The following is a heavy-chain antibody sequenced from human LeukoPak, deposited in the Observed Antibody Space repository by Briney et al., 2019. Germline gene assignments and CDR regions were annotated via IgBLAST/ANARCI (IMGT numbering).Heavy chain of an antibody. CDR2: IKSKTDGGTT. CDR3: TTPYPYYDILTGYRPFVC. CDR1: GFTFNNAY. J-gene: IGHJ4*02. Sequence: GESLRRSCAASGFTFNNAYMNWVRQAPGKGLEWVGRIKSKTDGGTTDYAAPVKGRFTISRDDSKNTLYLQMNSLKTEDTAVYYCTTPYPYYDILTGYRPFVCWGQGTLVTVSS. V-gene: IGHV3-15*07. D-gene: IGHD3-9*01.